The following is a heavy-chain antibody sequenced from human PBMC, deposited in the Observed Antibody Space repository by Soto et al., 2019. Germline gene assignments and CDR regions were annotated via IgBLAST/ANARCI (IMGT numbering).Heavy chain of an antibody. CDR1: GYSISSGYY. V-gene: IGHV4-38-2*02. J-gene: IGHJ4*02. D-gene: IGHD6-6*01. CDR3: ERENGIAARPFDY. CDR2: MFHGATT. Sequence: PSETLSLTCAVSGYSISSGYYWGWIRQPPGQGLEWIGSMFHGATTYYSPSLKSRVTISVDTSRNQLSLRLTSVTAADTAVYYCERENGIAARPFDYWGQGTLATVSS.